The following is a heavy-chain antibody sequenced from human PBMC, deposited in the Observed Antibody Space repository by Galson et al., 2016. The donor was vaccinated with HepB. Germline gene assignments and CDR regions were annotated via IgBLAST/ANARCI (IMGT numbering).Heavy chain of an antibody. CDR1: SGSISSRSFY. CDR2: INHRGSA. J-gene: IGHJ4*02. V-gene: IGHV4-39*07. Sequence: SETLSLTCAVSSGSISSRSFYWGRICQPPGKGLEWIGEINHRGSANYSPSLMSRVTISVDTPKNQFSLKLNSVIAADTAVFYCARATRYSSSYREKYYFDYWGQGTLVTVSS. CDR3: ARATRYSSSYREKYYFDY. D-gene: IGHD6-13*01.